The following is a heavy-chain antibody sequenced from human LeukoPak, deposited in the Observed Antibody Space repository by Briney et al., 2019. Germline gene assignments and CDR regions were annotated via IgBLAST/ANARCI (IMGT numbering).Heavy chain of an antibody. J-gene: IGHJ4*02. V-gene: IGHV4-31*03. CDR2: IYYSGST. Sequence: SQTLSLTCTVSGGSISSGGYYWSWIRQHPGKGLEWIGYIYYSGSTYYNPSLKSRVTISVDTSKNQFSLKLSSVTAAATAVYYCARGYYDSSGYYYFDYWGQGTLVTVSS. D-gene: IGHD3-22*01. CDR3: ARGYYDSSGYYYFDY. CDR1: GGSISSGGYY.